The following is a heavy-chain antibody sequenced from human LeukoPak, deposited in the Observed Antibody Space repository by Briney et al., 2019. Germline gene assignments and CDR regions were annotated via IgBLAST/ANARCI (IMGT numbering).Heavy chain of an antibody. J-gene: IGHJ4*02. V-gene: IGHV1-46*01. CDR2: INPSGGGT. D-gene: IGHD3-10*01. Sequence: MRWARHDYRQDLEWMGIINPSGGGTSKAQKFQGRVAMKSDMSTSTVYMELSSLRSEDTAVYYCARDRSYDASGSPEYYFDFWGQGTLVTVSS. CDR3: ARDRSYDASGSPEYYFDF.